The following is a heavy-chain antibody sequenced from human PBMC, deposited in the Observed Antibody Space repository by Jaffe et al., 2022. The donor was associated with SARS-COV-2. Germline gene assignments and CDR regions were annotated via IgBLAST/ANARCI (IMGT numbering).Heavy chain of an antibody. J-gene: IGHJ3*02. Sequence: EVQLVESGGGLVKPGGSLRLSCAASGVTFSNVWLSWVRQTPGKGLEWVGRIKSKTDGGTTDYVALVKGRFTISRDDSKNTLYLQMNSLKTEDTAVYYCTTGGSAFDIWGQGTMVTVSS. V-gene: IGHV3-15*01. D-gene: IGHD3-16*01. CDR3: TTGGSAFDI. CDR2: IKSKTDGGTT. CDR1: GVTFSNVW.